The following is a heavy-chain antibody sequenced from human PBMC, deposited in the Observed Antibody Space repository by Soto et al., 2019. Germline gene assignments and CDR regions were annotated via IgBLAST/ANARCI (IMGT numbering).Heavy chain of an antibody. CDR1: GGSFTSNNW. CDR2: IYRTGST. V-gene: IGHV4-4*02. D-gene: IGHD1-7*01. J-gene: IGHJ4*02. CDR3: ASRDPGTSVDY. Sequence: SETLSLTCAASGGSFTSNNWWTWVRQPPGQGLEWIGEIYRTGSTNYNPSLKSRVTISLDKSENQFSLKVTSLTAADTAVYYCASRDPGTSVDYWGQGTLVTSPQ.